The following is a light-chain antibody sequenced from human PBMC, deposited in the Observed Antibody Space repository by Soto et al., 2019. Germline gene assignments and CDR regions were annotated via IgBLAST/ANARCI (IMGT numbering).Light chain of an antibody. J-gene: IGKJ4*01. CDR3: QQYERWPPLT. Sequence: EIVMTQSPASLSVSPGERVTLSCRASQSVRSELAWYQQKSGQPPRLLIYGASTRATGIPAWFSGSGSGTEFTLTINDLQSEDFAVYYCQQYERWPPLTFGGGTKVEIK. CDR2: GAS. CDR1: QSVRSE. V-gene: IGKV3-15*01.